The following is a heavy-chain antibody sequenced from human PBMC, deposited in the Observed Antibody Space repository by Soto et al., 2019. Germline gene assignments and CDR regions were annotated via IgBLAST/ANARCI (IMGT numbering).Heavy chain of an antibody. CDR3: ARDVSGPGATYVMDV. J-gene: IGHJ6*02. D-gene: IGHD2-2*01. CDR1: GYTFTGYY. Sequence: ASVKVSCKASGYTFTGYYMHWVRQAPGQGLEWMGWINPNSGGTNYAQKFQGRVTLTRDMSTSTVYMELTSLTYDDTAVYYCARDVSGPGATYVMDVWSQGTTVTVSS. CDR2: INPNSGGT. V-gene: IGHV1-2*02.